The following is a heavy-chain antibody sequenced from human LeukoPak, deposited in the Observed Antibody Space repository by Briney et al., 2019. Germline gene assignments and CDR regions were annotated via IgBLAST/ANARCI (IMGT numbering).Heavy chain of an antibody. Sequence: GGSLRLSCAASGFTFSSYAMSWVRQAPGKGLEWVAFIRYDGSNKYYADSVKGRFTISRDNSKNTLYLQMNSLRAEDTAVYYCAKYDLRETSFDYWGQGTLVTVSS. J-gene: IGHJ4*02. CDR3: AKYDLRETSFDY. CDR2: IRYDGSNK. CDR1: GFTFSSYA. V-gene: IGHV3-30*02. D-gene: IGHD3-16*01.